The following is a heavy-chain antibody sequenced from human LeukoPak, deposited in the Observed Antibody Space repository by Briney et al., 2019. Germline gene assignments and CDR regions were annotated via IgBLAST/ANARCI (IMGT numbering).Heavy chain of an antibody. J-gene: IGHJ4*02. CDR1: GFTFSSYS. CDR2: ISSSSSYI. V-gene: IGHV3-21*04. D-gene: IGHD5/OR15-5a*01. Sequence: PGGSLRLSCAASGFTFSSYSMNCVRQAPGKGLEWASSISSSSSYIYYADSVKGRFTISRDNAKNSLYLQMNSLRAEDTAVYYCVRAVSVSSYYFDCWGQGTLVTVSS. CDR3: VRAVSVSSYYFDC.